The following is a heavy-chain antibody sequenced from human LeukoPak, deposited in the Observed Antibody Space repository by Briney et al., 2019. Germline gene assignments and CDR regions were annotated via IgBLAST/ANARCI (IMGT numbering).Heavy chain of an antibody. J-gene: IGHJ4*02. CDR2: INHSGST. CDR3: ARWVVGATSDY. D-gene: IGHD1-26*01. Sequence: SETLSLTCAVYGGSFSGYYWSWIRQPPGKGLEWIGEINHSGSTNYNPSLKSRVTISVDTSKNQFSLKLSSVTAADTAVYYCARWVVGATSDYWGQGTLVTVSS. V-gene: IGHV4-34*01. CDR1: GGSFSGYY.